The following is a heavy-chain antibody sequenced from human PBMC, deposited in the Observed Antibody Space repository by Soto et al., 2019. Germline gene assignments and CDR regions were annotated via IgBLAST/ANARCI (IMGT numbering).Heavy chain of an antibody. CDR1: GFTFSSYA. CDR3: AEARAYSYGSADFDY. J-gene: IGHJ4*02. CDR2: ISGSGGST. Sequence: GGSLRLSCAASGFTFSSYAMSWVRQAPGKGLEWVSAISGSGGSTYYADSVKGRFTISRDNSKNTLYLQMNSLRAEDTAVYYCAEARAYSYGSADFDYWGQGTLVTVSS. V-gene: IGHV3-23*01. D-gene: IGHD5-18*01.